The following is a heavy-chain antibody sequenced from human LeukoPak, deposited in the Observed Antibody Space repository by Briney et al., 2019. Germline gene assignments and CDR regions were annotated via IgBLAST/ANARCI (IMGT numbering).Heavy chain of an antibody. D-gene: IGHD3-10*01. Sequence: ASVKVSCKASGYTFTGYYMHWVRQAPGQGLEWMGWINPNSGGTNYAQKFQGRVTMTRDTSISTAYMELSRLRSDDTAVYYCARWAITMVRGVITRGAGWFDPWGQGTLVTVSS. V-gene: IGHV1-2*02. CDR2: INPNSGGT. J-gene: IGHJ5*02. CDR1: GYTFTGYY. CDR3: ARWAITMVRGVITRGAGWFDP.